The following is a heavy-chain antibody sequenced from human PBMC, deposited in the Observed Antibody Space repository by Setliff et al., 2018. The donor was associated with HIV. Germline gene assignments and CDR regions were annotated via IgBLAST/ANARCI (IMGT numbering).Heavy chain of an antibody. CDR3: ARMPAYYNFWRSTYYFDY. J-gene: IGHJ4*02. Sequence: ASVKVSCKASGYPFTSYGICWVRQAPGHGLEWMGYISPYNGYAYYAEKFQGRVTMTTDTSTTAVSMELTNLRSDDTAVYFCARMPAYYNFWRSTYYFDYWGQGTPVTVSS. V-gene: IGHV1-18*01. CDR1: GYPFTSYG. CDR2: ISPYNGYA. D-gene: IGHD3-3*01.